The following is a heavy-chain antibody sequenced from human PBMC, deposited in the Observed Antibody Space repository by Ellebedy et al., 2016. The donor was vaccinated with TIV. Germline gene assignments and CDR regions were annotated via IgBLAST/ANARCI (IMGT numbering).Heavy chain of an antibody. CDR2: IYYSGNT. Sequence: SETLSLTXTVSGGSISSYYWSWIRQAPGKGLEWIGYIYYSGNTNYNPSLKSRVTISGDTSKNHFSLNLSSVTAADTAVYYCARTPGGAHFDFWGQGTLVTVSS. V-gene: IGHV4-59*01. CDR3: ARTPGGAHFDF. J-gene: IGHJ4*02. D-gene: IGHD2-15*01. CDR1: GGSISSYY.